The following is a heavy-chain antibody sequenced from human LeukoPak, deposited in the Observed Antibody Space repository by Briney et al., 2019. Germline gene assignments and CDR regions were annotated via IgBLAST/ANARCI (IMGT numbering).Heavy chain of an antibody. Sequence: GGSLRLSCAASGFTFSSYAMSWVRQAPRKGLEWVSAISGSGGSTYYADSVKGRFTISRDNYKNTLYLQMNSLRAEDKAVYYCAKDKRRSGSYGYYFDYWGQGTLVTVSS. CDR3: AKDKRRSGSYGYYFDY. V-gene: IGHV3-23*01. CDR1: GFTFSSYA. CDR2: ISGSGGST. D-gene: IGHD1-26*01. J-gene: IGHJ4*02.